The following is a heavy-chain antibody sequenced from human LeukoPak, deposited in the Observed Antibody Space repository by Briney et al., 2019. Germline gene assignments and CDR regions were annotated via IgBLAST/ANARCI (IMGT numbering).Heavy chain of an antibody. Sequence: GGSLRLSCAASGFTFSSYSMNWVRQAPGKGLEWVSSISSSSSYIYYADSVKGRFTISRDNAKNSLYLQMNSLRAEDTAVYYCARAVATVTPHDAFDIWGQGTMVTVSS. CDR2: ISSSSSYI. CDR1: GFTFSSYS. J-gene: IGHJ3*02. D-gene: IGHD4-17*01. CDR3: ARAVATVTPHDAFDI. V-gene: IGHV3-21*01.